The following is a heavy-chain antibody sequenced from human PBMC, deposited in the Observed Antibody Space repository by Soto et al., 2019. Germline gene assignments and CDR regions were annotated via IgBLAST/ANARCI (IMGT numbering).Heavy chain of an antibody. CDR1: GFSVSSNY. CDR3: ARDRPHSGSGSLDALDI. D-gene: IGHD3-10*01. CDR2: IYSESIR. Sequence: GESLRLSCAASGFSVSSNYLTWVRQAPGKGLELVSVIYSESIRYYADSVKGRFSISRDNSKNTLYLQMNNLRAEDTAIYYCARDRPHSGSGSLDALDIWGQGTMVTVSS. J-gene: IGHJ3*02. V-gene: IGHV3-66*01.